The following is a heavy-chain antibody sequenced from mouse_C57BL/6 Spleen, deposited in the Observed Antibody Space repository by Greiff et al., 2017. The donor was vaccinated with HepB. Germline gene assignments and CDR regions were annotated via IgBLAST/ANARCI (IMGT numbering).Heavy chain of an antibody. D-gene: IGHD2-1*01. CDR2: IYPGDGDT. Sequence: QVQLQQSGPELVKPGASVKISCKASGYAFSSSWMNWVKQRPGKGLEWIGRIYPGDGDTNYNGKFKGKATLTADKSSSTAYMQRSSLTSEDSAVYFCASLPTHYAMDYWGQGTSVTVSS. J-gene: IGHJ4*01. CDR1: GYAFSSSW. CDR3: ASLPTHYAMDY. V-gene: IGHV1-82*01.